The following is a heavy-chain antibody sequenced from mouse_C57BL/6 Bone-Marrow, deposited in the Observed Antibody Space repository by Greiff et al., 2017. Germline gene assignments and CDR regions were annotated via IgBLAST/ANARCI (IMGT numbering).Heavy chain of an antibody. D-gene: IGHD4-1*01. Sequence: QVQLQQPGAELVKPGASVKMSCKASGYTFTSYWITWVKQRPGQGLDWIGDIYPTSGRTNYNDKFKTKAILTVDTSSNTAYMQLSGLTSEDSAVFYCARSGPLGRSFDYWGQGTALTVSA. CDR3: ARSGPLGRSFDY. CDR1: GYTFTSYW. V-gene: IGHV1-55*01. J-gene: IGHJ2*01. CDR2: IYPTSGRT.